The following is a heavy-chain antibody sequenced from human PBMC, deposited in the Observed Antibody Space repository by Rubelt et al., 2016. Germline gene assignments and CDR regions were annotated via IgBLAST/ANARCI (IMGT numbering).Heavy chain of an antibody. CDR3: ARGGKQQLGPYYYVMEV. D-gene: IGHD6-13*01. J-gene: IGHJ6*02. V-gene: IGHV4-34*01. CDR1: GGSFSGYY. Sequence: QVQLQPRGAGLLKPSETLSLTCAVYGGSFSGYYWNWIRQPPGKGLEWIGEINHSGSTNYKPSLKSRVTLSVDTSKNQFSVRVSCVAAAETAVYCCARGGKQQLGPYYYVMEVWGQVTTVTVSS. CDR2: INHSGST.